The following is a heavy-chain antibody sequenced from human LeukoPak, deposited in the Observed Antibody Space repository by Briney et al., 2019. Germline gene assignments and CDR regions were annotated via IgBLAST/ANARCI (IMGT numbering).Heavy chain of an antibody. D-gene: IGHD3-10*01. CDR1: GFTFSSYG. CDR3: AKSVSSRGLIIPKTSRYFDY. Sequence: PGGSLRLSCAASGFTFSSYGMHWVRQAPGKGLEWVTFIWSDGSNKYYADSVKGRFTISRDNSKNTVYLQMNSLRAEDTAVYYCAKSVSSRGLIIPKTSRYFDYWGQGTLVTVSS. CDR2: IWSDGSNK. V-gene: IGHV3-30*02. J-gene: IGHJ4*02.